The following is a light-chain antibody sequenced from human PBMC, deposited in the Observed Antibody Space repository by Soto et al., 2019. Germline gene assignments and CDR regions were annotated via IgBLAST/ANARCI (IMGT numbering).Light chain of an antibody. J-gene: IGLJ3*02. V-gene: IGLV4-60*03. CDR2: LEGSGSY. CDR3: ETWDSNPWV. Sequence: QLVLTQSYSASASLGSSVKLTCTLSSGHSSYIIAWHQQQPGKAPRYLMKLEGSGSYNKGSGVPDRFSGSSSGAARYLTISNLQSEDEADYYCETWDSNPWVFGGGTKLTVL. CDR1: SGHSSYI.